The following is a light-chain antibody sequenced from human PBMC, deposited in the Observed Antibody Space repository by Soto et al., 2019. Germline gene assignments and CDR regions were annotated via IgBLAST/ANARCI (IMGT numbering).Light chain of an antibody. CDR1: SSNIGAGYD. CDR3: QSYDSSLSGYV. Sequence: QSVLTQPPSVSGAPGQRVTISCSGSSSNIGAGYDVHWYQQFPGTVPKLLIYGNSNRPSGVPDRFSGSKSGTSASLAITGLQAEDEADYYCQSYDSSLSGYVFGTGTKVTVL. V-gene: IGLV1-40*01. J-gene: IGLJ1*01. CDR2: GNS.